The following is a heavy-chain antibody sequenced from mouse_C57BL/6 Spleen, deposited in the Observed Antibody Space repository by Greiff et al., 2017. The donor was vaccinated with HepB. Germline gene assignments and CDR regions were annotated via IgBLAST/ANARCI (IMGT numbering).Heavy chain of an antibody. D-gene: IGHD2-4*01. CDR1: GFTFSSYA. V-gene: IGHV5-9-1*02. CDR3: TRVGYDYDVGYYFDY. Sequence: EVQLQESGEGLVKPGGSLKLSCAASGFTFSSYAMSWVRQTPEKRLEWVAYISSGGDYIYYADTVKGRFTISRDNARNTLYLQMSSLKSEDTAMYYCTRVGYDYDVGYYFDYWGQGTTLTVSS. CDR2: ISSGGDYI. J-gene: IGHJ2*01.